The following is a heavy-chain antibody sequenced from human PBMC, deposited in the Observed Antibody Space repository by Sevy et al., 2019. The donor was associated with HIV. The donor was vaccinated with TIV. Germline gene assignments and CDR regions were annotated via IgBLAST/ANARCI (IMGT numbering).Heavy chain of an antibody. CDR3: ARDSGYSINWYPAY. CDR2: ISYDGSYK. J-gene: IGHJ4*02. V-gene: IGHV3-30*03. Sequence: GGSLRLSCAASGFTFSSHGMHWVRQAPGKGLEWVAVISYDGSYKSYGYSVKGRFTISRDDSKNTLYLQMNSLRPEDTAVYYCARDSGYSINWYPAYWGQGTLVTVAS. CDR1: GFTFSSHG. D-gene: IGHD6-13*01.